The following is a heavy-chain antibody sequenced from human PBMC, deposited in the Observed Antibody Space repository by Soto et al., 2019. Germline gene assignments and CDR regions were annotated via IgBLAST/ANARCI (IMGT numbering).Heavy chain of an antibody. Sequence: GASVKVSCKASDDSFNTYSINWVRQASGQGLEWVGWINPHIGTTSYAPNFQGRVTMTANTAISTAYMELSSLTLGDTAIYSCTRAPRNWGFDFWGQGTPVTVSS. D-gene: IGHD7-27*01. V-gene: IGHV1-8*02. CDR2: INPHIGTT. J-gene: IGHJ4*02. CDR1: DDSFNTYS. CDR3: TRAPRNWGFDF.